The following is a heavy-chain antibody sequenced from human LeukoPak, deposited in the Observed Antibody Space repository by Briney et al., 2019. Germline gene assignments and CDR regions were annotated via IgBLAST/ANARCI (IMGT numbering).Heavy chain of an antibody. CDR1: GFTFSSYS. J-gene: IGHJ3*02. Sequence: GGSLRLSCAASGFTFSSYSMNWVRQAPGKGLEWVSSISSSSSYIYYADSVKGRFTISRDNAKNSLYLQMNSLRAEDTAVYYCAKGVVAATTGAFDIWGQGTMVTVSS. D-gene: IGHD2-15*01. CDR3: AKGVVAATTGAFDI. V-gene: IGHV3-21*01. CDR2: ISSSSSYI.